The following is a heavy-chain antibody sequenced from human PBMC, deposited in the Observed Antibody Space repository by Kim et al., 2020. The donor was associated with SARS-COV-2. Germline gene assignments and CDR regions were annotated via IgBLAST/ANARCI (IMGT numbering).Heavy chain of an antibody. CDR2: IYYSGST. J-gene: IGHJ4*02. Sequence: SETLSLTCTVSGGSISSSSYYWGWIRQPPGKGLEWIGSIYYSGSTYYNPSLKSRVTISVDTSKNQFSLKLSSVTAADTDVYYCARVWVVGANYFDYWGQGTLVNVSS. CDR3: ARVWVVGANYFDY. CDR1: GGSISSSSYY. V-gene: IGHV4-39*07. D-gene: IGHD1-26*01.